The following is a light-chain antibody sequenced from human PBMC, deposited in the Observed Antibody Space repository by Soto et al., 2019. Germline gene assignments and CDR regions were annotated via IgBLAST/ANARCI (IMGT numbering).Light chain of an antibody. Sequence: IQLTQSTSFVSASLEDRVTITCRASQGISSYLAWFQQKPGRAPNLLIYGASTLQSGVPSRFSGSGSGTDFTLTISNLQPEDFATYYCQQLNAYPLTFAQGTRLEIK. CDR3: QQLNAYPLT. J-gene: IGKJ5*01. CDR1: QGISSY. V-gene: IGKV1-9*01. CDR2: GAS.